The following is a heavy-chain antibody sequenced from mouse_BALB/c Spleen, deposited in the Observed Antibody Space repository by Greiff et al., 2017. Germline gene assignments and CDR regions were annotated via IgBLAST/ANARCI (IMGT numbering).Heavy chain of an antibody. V-gene: IGHV1S135*01. CDR1: GYSFTDYN. J-gene: IGHJ4*01. CDR2: IDPYNGGT. D-gene: IGHD2-10*02. Sequence: LQESGAELVKPGASVKVSCKASGYSFTDYNMYWVKQSHGKSLEWFGYIDPYNGGTSYNQKFKGKATLTVDKSSSTAFMHLNSLTSEDSAVYYCARRGYGKRGTWAMDYWGQGTSVTVSS. CDR3: ARRGYGKRGTWAMDY.